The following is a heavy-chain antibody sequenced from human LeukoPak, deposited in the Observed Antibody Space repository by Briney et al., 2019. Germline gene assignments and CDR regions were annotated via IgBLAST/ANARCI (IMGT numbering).Heavy chain of an antibody. CDR2: INHSGST. Sequence: SETLSLTCAVYGGSFSGYYWSWIRQPPGKGLEWIGEINHSGSTNYNPSLKSRVTISVDTSKNQFSLKLSSVTAADTAVYYCARDYCSGGSCYPFGWFDPWGQGTLVTVSS. CDR1: GGSFSGYY. V-gene: IGHV4-34*01. CDR3: ARDYCSGGSCYPFGWFDP. J-gene: IGHJ5*02. D-gene: IGHD2-15*01.